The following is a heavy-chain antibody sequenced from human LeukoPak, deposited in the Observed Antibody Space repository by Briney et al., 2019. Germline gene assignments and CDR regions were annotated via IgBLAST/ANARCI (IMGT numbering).Heavy chain of an antibody. CDR2: IWYDGSNK. D-gene: IGHD1-26*01. CDR1: GFTFSSYG. Sequence: PGGSLRLSRAASGFTFSSYGMHWVRQAPGKGLEWVAVIWYDGSNKYYADSVKGRFTISRDNSKNTLYLQMNSLRAEDTAVYYCAKDHHSGSYPHFDYWGQGTLVTVSS. CDR3: AKDHHSGSYPHFDY. J-gene: IGHJ4*02. V-gene: IGHV3-33*06.